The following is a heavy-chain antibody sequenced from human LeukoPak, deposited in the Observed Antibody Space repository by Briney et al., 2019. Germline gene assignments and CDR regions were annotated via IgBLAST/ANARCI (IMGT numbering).Heavy chain of an antibody. CDR2: INHSGGT. CDR1: GGSFSGYY. J-gene: IGHJ6*02. CDR3: ASPRWGGLSYYYGMDV. Sequence: SETLSPTCAVYGGSFSGYYWSWIRQPPGKGLEWIGEINHSGGTNYNPSLKSRVTISVDTSKNQFSLKLSSVTAADTAVYYCASPRWGGLSYYYGMDVWGQGTTVTVSS. D-gene: IGHD3-16*01. V-gene: IGHV4-34*01.